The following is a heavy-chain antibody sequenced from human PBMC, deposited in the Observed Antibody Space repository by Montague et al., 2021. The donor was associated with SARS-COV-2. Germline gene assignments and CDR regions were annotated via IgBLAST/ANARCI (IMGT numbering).Heavy chain of an antibody. CDR2: IYYNGYT. CDR3: ARGGATYCYDTSGYVNAFDT. Sequence: SETLSLTCTVSGDSISTYYWSWIRQPPGKGLEWIGYIYYNGYTNXNPSLKSRVTISVDTSKNQFSLRLSSVTAADTAVYFCARGGATYCYDTSGYVNAFDTWGQGTMVTVSS. V-gene: IGHV4-59*01. D-gene: IGHD3-22*01. CDR1: GDSISTYY. J-gene: IGHJ3*02.